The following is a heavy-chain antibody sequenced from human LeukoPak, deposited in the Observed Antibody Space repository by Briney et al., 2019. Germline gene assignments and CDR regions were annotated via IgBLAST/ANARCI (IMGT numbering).Heavy chain of an antibody. Sequence: SETLSLTCTVSGGSISGYYWSWIRLPAGKGLEWIGRIYTSGSTNYNPSLKSRLTMSVDTSKNQFSLNLSSVTAADTAVYYCARVSWYGAYGNCFDYWGQGTLVTVSS. CDR2: IYTSGST. CDR3: ARVSWYGAYGNCFDY. V-gene: IGHV4-4*07. J-gene: IGHJ4*02. CDR1: GGSISGYY. D-gene: IGHD4/OR15-4a*01.